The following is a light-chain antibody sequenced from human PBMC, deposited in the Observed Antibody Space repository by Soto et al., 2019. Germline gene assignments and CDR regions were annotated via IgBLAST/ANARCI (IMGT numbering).Light chain of an antibody. CDR3: QVWDSSSDHPV. Sequence: SYVLTQPPSVSVAPGKTARITCGGNNIGSKSVHWYQQMPGQAPVLVIYYDSDRPSGIPERFSGSNSGNTATLTISRVEAGDEADYYCQVWDSSSDHPVFGGGTKLTVL. CDR1: NIGSKS. V-gene: IGLV3-21*04. CDR2: YDS. J-gene: IGLJ2*01.